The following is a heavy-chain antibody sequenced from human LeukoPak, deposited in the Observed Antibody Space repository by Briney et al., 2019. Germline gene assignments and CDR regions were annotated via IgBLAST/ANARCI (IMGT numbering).Heavy chain of an antibody. Sequence: GESLKISCKGSGYTFSTYWIGWVRQMPGKGLEWMGLIYPGDSDTRYSPSFQGQVTISADKSISTSYLQWSSLKASDTAMYYCARPYGSGSYWLDYWGQGTLVTVSS. D-gene: IGHD3-10*01. J-gene: IGHJ4*02. V-gene: IGHV5-51*01. CDR2: IYPGDSDT. CDR1: GYTFSTYW. CDR3: ARPYGSGSYWLDY.